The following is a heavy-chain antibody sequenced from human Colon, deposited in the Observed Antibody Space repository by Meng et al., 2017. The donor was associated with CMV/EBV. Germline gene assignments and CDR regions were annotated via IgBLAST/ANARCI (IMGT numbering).Heavy chain of an antibody. Sequence: GGSLRPPGAAPGFILNNYGVHWVRQAPGKGLGWVASVSVFGDKKLFPDAVNGRFTITRNTPKTTVNLQMTSLKVEDTAVYFFARTARSYIFLSLDNWGQGTKVTVSS. CDR2: VSVFGDKK. D-gene: IGHD3-9*01. CDR3: ARTARSYIFLSLDN. V-gene: IGHV3-30*02. CDR1: GFILNNYG. J-gene: IGHJ4*02.